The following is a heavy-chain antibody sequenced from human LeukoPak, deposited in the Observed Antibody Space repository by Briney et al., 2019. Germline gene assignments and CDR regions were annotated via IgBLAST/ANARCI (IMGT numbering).Heavy chain of an antibody. CDR2: IHVSGST. CDR3: AREIVTVPYYMDV. V-gene: IGHV4-4*07. Sequence: PSETLSLTCTVSGGSISSYYWSWIRQPAGKGLEWVGRIHVSGSTNHNLSLKRRVTMSVDTSKNQISLKLTSVTAADTAVYYCAREIVTVPYYMDVWGKGTTVTVSS. CDR1: GGSISSYY. D-gene: IGHD2/OR15-2a*01. J-gene: IGHJ6*03.